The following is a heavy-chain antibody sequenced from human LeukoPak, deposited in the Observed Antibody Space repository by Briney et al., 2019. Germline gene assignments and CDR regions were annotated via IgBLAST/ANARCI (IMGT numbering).Heavy chain of an antibody. CDR3: ATGYSSSWYSSFDY. Sequence: SGTLSLTCAVYGGSFSGYYWSWIRQPPGKGLEWIGEINHSGSTNYNPSLKSRVTISVDTSKNQFSLKLSSVTAADTAVYYCATGYSSSWYSSFDYWGQGTLVTVSS. CDR2: INHSGST. CDR1: GGSFSGYY. V-gene: IGHV4-34*01. J-gene: IGHJ4*02. D-gene: IGHD6-13*01.